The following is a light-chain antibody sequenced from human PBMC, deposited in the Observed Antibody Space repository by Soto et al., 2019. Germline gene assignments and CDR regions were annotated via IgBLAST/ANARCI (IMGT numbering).Light chain of an antibody. CDR1: QSVSSN. J-gene: IGKJ1*01. V-gene: IGKV3-15*01. Sequence: VMTQSPDTLSVSPGERAALSCRASQSVSSNLAWYQQKPGQAPRLLIYDASTRATAVPARFTASGSGTEFTLTISSLQSEDFAVYYCQQYNNWPRTFGQGTKVDIK. CDR3: QQYNNWPRT. CDR2: DAS.